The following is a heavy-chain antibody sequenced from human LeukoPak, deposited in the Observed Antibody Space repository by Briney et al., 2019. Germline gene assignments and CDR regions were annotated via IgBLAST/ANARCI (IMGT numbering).Heavy chain of an antibody. CDR2: ISESGSGT. CDR3: AKDIAQGYTFGTIDQDY. V-gene: IGHV3-23*01. CDR1: RLPFSSYA. J-gene: IGHJ4*02. D-gene: IGHD5-18*01. Sequence: GGSLRLSCAASRLPFSSYAMSWVRQAPGKGLEWVSAISESGSGTYYADSVKGRFTISRDNSRNTLSLQMYSPRVEDTAVYYCAKDIAQGYTFGTIDQDYWGQGTLVTVSS.